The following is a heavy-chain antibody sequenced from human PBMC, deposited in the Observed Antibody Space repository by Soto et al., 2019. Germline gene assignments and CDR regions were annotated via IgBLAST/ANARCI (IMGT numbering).Heavy chain of an antibody. V-gene: IGHV5-51*01. Sequence: SVKISGKGSGCSDSSYWRAWERHQPGKGLEWMGIIYPGDSYTRYSPSFQGQVTISADKSISTAYLQWSSLKASDTAMYYCARVQDGGYSYGPGYFDYWGQGTLVTVSS. D-gene: IGHD5-18*01. CDR3: ARVQDGGYSYGPGYFDY. CDR2: IYPGDSYT. CDR1: GCSDSSYW. J-gene: IGHJ4*02.